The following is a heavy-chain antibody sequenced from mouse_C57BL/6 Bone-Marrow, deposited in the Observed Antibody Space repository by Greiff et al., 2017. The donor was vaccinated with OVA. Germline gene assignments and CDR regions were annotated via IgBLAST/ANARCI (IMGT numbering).Heavy chain of an antibody. D-gene: IGHD1-1*01. J-gene: IGHJ4*01. CDR2: IDPSDSYT. CDR3: ARITTVVATRGNAMDH. Sequence: QVQLQQLGAELVGPGTSVKLSCKASGYTFTSYWMHWVKQRPGQGLEWIGVIDPSDSYTNYNQKFKGKATLTVDTSSSTAYMQLSSLTSEDSAVYYCARITTVVATRGNAMDHWGQGTSVTVSS. CDR1: GYTFTSYW. V-gene: IGHV1-59*01.